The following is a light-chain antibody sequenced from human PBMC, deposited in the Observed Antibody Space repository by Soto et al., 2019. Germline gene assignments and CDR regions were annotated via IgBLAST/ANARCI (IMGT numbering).Light chain of an antibody. CDR2: GVS. V-gene: IGKV1-33*01. CDR3: QQYNDLIT. CDR1: QDIRKN. J-gene: IGKJ4*01. Sequence: DIQMTQSPSSLSASVGDRVTITCQASQDIRKNLNWYQQKPGGAPKLLIYGVSNLETGVPSRFSGSGSGTDFTLTITSLQPEDMSTYYCQQYNDLITFGGGTKVEI.